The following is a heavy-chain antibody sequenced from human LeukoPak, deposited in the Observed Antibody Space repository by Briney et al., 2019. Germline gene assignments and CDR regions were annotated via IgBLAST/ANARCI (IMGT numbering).Heavy chain of an antibody. CDR2: IYPGDSDT. V-gene: IGHV5-51*01. CDR3: VRDLEDSSGYYSF. J-gene: IGHJ4*02. CDR1: GYSFTSYW. Sequence: GGSLKISCKGSGYSFTSYWIGWVRQMPGKGLEWMGIIYPGDSDTRYSPSFQGQVTLSADKSISTAYLQWSSLKASDTAMYYCVRDLEDSSGYYSFWGQGTLVTVSS. D-gene: IGHD3-22*01.